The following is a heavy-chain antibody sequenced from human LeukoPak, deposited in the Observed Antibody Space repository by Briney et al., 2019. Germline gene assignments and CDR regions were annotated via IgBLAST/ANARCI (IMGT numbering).Heavy chain of an antibody. V-gene: IGHV1-46*01. J-gene: IGHJ3*02. CDR3: ARPRRGGIYDFWSGYWAFDI. CDR2: INPSGGST. CDR1: GYTFTSYY. Sequence: VASVKVSCKASGYTFTSYYMHWVRQAPGQGHEWMGIINPSGGSTSYAQKFQGRVTMTRDTSTSTVYMELSSLRAEDTAVYYCARPRRGGIYDFWSGYWAFDIWGQGTMVTVSA. D-gene: IGHD3-3*01.